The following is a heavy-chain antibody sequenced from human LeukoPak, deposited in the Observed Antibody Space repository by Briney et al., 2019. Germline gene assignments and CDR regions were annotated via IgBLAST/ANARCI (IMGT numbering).Heavy chain of an antibody. V-gene: IGHV3-11*04. CDR1: GFTFSDYY. CDR2: ISSSGSTI. Sequence: GGSLRLSCAASGFTFSDYYMSWIRQAPGKGLEWVSYISSSGSTIYYADSVKGRFTISRDNAKNSLYLQMNSLRAEDTAVYYCASARSGWSLNYYYYYMDVWGKGTTVTVSS. J-gene: IGHJ6*03. CDR3: ASARSGWSLNYYYYYMDV. D-gene: IGHD6-19*01.